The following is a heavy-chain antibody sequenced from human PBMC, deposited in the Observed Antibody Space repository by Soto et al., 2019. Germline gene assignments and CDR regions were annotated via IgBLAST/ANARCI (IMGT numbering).Heavy chain of an antibody. CDR1: GFTFSSYA. V-gene: IGHV3-30-3*01. J-gene: IGHJ4*02. Sequence: QVQLVESGGGVVQPGRSLRLSCAASGFTFSSYAMHWVRQAPGKGLEWVAVISYDGSNKYYADSVKGRFTISRDNSKNTLYLQMNSLRAEDTAVYYCARDRGSSYYGSGGPPGYRGQGTLVTVSS. CDR3: ARDRGSSYYGSGGPPGY. D-gene: IGHD3-10*01. CDR2: ISYDGSNK.